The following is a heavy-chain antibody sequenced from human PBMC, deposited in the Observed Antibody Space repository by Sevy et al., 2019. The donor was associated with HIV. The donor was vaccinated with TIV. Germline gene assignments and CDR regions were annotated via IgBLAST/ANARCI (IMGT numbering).Heavy chain of an antibody. CDR3: TRDRLVPTAMGEGYYYYYGMDV. Sequence: GGSLRLSCAGSGFNFGDYAMTWVRQAPGKGLAWIGFIRSRTYGGTPEYAASVRGRFTISRDDSKRIAYLQMNSLKTEDTAVYYCTRDRLVPTAMGEGYYYYYGMDVWGQGTTVTVSS. V-gene: IGHV3-49*04. CDR1: GFNFGDYA. D-gene: IGHD2-2*01. J-gene: IGHJ6*02. CDR2: IRSRTYGGTP.